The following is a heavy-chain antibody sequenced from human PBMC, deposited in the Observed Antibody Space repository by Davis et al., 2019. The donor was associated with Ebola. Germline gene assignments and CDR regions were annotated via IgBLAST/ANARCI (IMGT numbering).Heavy chain of an antibody. D-gene: IGHD5-12*01. CDR3: AKHQGENSGYDFRY. Sequence: GESLKISCAASEFTFSSYAMSWVRQAPGKGLEWVSTIRGSGDKTYYADSVKGRFTISRDNSKNTLCLQLNSLRAEDTAVYYCAKHQGENSGYDFRYWGQGTLVTVSS. J-gene: IGHJ4*02. V-gene: IGHV3-23*01. CDR2: IRGSGDKT. CDR1: EFTFSSYA.